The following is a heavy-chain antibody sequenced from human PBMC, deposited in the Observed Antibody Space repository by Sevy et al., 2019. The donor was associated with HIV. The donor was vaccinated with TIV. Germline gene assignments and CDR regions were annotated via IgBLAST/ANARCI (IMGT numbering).Heavy chain of an antibody. J-gene: IGHJ6*02. Sequence: ASVKVSCKVSGSTLTELSMHWVRQAPGKGLEWMGGFDPEDGETIYAQKFQGRVTMTEDTSTDTAYMELSSLRSEDTAVYYCATGKGRTYYYYYGMDVWGQGTTVTVSS. CDR3: ATGKGRTYYYYYGMDV. D-gene: IGHD1-26*01. V-gene: IGHV1-24*01. CDR2: FDPEDGET. CDR1: GSTLTELS.